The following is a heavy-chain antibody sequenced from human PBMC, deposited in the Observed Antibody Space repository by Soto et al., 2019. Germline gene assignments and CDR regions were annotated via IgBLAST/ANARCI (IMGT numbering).Heavy chain of an antibody. CDR3: ARGGSGYTWFNEF. J-gene: IGHJ4*02. CDR2: IIPVFRTA. V-gene: IGHV1-69*01. D-gene: IGHD3-22*01. Sequence: QGQLVQSGAEVKKPGSSVKVSCKASGGLFSSYPISWVRQVPGQGLEWMGGIIPVFRTAYYTQRFLGRVTITADESTNTAYMELSSLSSEDTAIYYCARGGSGYTWFNEFWGQGTLVTVSS. CDR1: GGLFSSYP.